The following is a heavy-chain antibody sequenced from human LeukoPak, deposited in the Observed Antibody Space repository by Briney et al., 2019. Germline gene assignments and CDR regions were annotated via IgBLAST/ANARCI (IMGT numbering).Heavy chain of an antibody. CDR2: IYYSGST. Sequence: SETLSLTCAVYGGSFSGYYWGWIRQPPGKGLEWIGSIYYSGSTYYNPSLKSRVTISVDTSKKQFSLKLSSVTAADTAVYYCARAKYYDILTGWVYYFDYWGQGTLVTASS. CDR3: ARAKYYDILTGWVYYFDY. D-gene: IGHD3-9*01. J-gene: IGHJ4*02. CDR1: GGSFSGYY. V-gene: IGHV4-34*01.